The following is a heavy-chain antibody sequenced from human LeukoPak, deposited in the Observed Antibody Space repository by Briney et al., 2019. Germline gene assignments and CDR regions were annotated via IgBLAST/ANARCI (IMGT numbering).Heavy chain of an antibody. CDR2: INHSGST. Sequence: SETLSLTCAVYGGSFSGYYWSWIRQPPGKGLEWIGEINHSGSTNYNPSLKSRVTISVDTSKNQFSLKLSSVTAADTAVYYCARLARYCSSTSCLRGYYYYMDVWGKGTTVTISS. V-gene: IGHV4-34*01. D-gene: IGHD2-2*01. CDR3: ARLARYCSSTSCLRGYYYYMDV. J-gene: IGHJ6*03. CDR1: GGSFSGYY.